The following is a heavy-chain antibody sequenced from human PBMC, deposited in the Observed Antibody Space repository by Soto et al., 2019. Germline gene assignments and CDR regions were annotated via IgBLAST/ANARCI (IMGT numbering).Heavy chain of an antibody. D-gene: IGHD3-10*01. V-gene: IGHV4-31*03. CDR2: IYYSGST. CDR1: GGSISSGGYY. Sequence: SETLSLTCTVSGGSISSGGYYWSWIRQHPGKGLEWIGYIYYSGSTYYNPSLKSRVTISVDTSKNQFSLKLSSVTAADSAVYYCARVGGFGATTIDYWGQGILLTV. J-gene: IGHJ4*02. CDR3: ARVGGFGATTIDY.